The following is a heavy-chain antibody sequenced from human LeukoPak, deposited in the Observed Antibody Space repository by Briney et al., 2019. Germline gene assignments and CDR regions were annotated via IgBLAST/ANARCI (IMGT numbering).Heavy chain of an antibody. CDR3: ARGSPTYYYYYGMDV. CDR1: GGSFSGYY. V-gene: IGHV4-34*01. CDR2: INHSGST. J-gene: IGHJ6*02. Sequence: SETLSLTCAVYGGSFSGYYWSWIRQPPGKGLEWIGEINHSGSTNYNPSLKSRVTISVDTSKNQFSLKLSSVTAADTAVYYCARGSPTYYYYYGMDVWGQGTTVTVSS.